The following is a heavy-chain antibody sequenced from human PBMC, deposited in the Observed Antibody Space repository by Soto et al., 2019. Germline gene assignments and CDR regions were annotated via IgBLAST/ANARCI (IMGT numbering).Heavy chain of an antibody. CDR3: AKALLGTYYYYSSGYFTPNSFDP. J-gene: IGHJ5*02. CDR1: GFTFSSYA. CDR2: ITGSGGSA. V-gene: IGHV3-23*01. Sequence: PEGSLRLSCAASGFTFSSYAMSWVRQAPGKGLEWVSGITGSGGSAYYADSVKGRFTISRDNSKNTLYLQMNSLRAEDTAVYYCAKALLGTYYYYSSGYFTPNSFDPWGQGTLVTVS. D-gene: IGHD3-22*01.